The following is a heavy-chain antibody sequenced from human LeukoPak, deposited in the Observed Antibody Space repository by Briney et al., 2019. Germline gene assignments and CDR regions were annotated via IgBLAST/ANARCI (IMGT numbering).Heavy chain of an antibody. CDR3: ARARSKGCSSTSCYASSYYYYGMDV. CDR1: GFTFSSYA. J-gene: IGHJ6*04. Sequence: PGRSLRPSCAASGFTFSSYAMHWVRQAPGKGLEWVAVISYDGSNKYYADSVKGRFTISRDNSKNTLYLQMNSLRAEDTAVYYCARARSKGCSSTSCYASSYYYYGMDVWGKGTTVTVSS. D-gene: IGHD2-2*01. CDR2: ISYDGSNK. V-gene: IGHV3-30*04.